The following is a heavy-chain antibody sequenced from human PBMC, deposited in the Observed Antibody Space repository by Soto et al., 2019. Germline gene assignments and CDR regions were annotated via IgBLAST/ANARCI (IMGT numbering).Heavy chain of an antibody. J-gene: IGHJ6*02. V-gene: IGHV3-15*07. CDR2: IKSKTDRGTT. CDR3: TTLSITIFGVVLMDV. D-gene: IGHD3-3*01. CDR1: GFTYSTYT. Sequence: GGSLRLSCAASGFTYSTYTMHWVRQAPGKGLEWVGRIKSKTDRGTTDYAAPVKGRFTISRDDSKNTLYLQMNSLKTEDTAVYYCTTLSITIFGVVLMDVWGQGTTVTVSS.